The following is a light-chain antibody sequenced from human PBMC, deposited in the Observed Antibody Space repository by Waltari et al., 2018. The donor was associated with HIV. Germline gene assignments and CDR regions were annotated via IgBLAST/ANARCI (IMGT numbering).Light chain of an antibody. CDR3: ATWDSSLSAVV. Sequence: QSVLTQPPSVSAAPGQKVPISCPGSRSNIGNNFVSWYQQPPGTAPKLLIDEKYRRPSGIPDRFSGSKSGTSATLGITGLQTGDEADYYCATWDSSLSAVVFGGGTKLSVL. V-gene: IGLV1-51*02. CDR1: RSNIGNNF. CDR2: EKY. J-gene: IGLJ3*02.